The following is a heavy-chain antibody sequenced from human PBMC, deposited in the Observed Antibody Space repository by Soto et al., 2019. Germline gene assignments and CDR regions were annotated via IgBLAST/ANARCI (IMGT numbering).Heavy chain of an antibody. J-gene: IGHJ6*02. D-gene: IGHD3-10*01. V-gene: IGHV4-39*01. CDR2: IYDSGST. CDR1: GVSISSSRYY. CDR3: ARPFGSGDGIWYYYGMDV. Sequence: SETLSLTCTVSGVSISSSRYYWGWIRQRPGKGLEGIGRIYDSGSTYYNPKHKGRVAISVGTSTNQFSLKLRSVPADDMAVYYCARPFGSGDGIWYYYGMDVWGQGTMVTVSS.